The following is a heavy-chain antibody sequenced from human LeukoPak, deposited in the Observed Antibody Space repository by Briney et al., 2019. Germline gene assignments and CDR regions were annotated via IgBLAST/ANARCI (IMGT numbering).Heavy chain of an antibody. Sequence: GGSLRLSCAASGFTFSSYSMNWVRQAPGKGLEWVSSISSSSRYIYYADSVKGRFTISRDNSNNTLYLQMNSLRAEDTAVYYCAKDGYYYDSSGYFDYWGQGTLVTVSS. CDR3: AKDGYYYDSSGYFDY. CDR2: ISSSSRYI. D-gene: IGHD3-22*01. J-gene: IGHJ4*02. V-gene: IGHV3-21*01. CDR1: GFTFSSYS.